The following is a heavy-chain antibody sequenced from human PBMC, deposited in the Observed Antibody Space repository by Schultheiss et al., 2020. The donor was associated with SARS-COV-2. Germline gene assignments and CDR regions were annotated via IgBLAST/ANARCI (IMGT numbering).Heavy chain of an antibody. D-gene: IGHD3-22*01. CDR3: ARQDSSAEGGWFDP. CDR1: GGSISSGGYY. CDR2: IYYSGST. Sequence: SETLSLTCTVSGGSISSGGYYWSWIRQHPGKGLEWIGSIYYSGSTYYNPSLKSRVTISVDTSKNQFSLKLSSVTAADTAVYYCARQDSSAEGGWFDPWGQGTLVTVSS. J-gene: IGHJ5*02. V-gene: IGHV4-39*01.